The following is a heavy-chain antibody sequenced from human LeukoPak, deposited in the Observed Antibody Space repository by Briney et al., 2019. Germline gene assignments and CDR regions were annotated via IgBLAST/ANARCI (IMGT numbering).Heavy chain of an antibody. CDR2: ISSSGSTI. Sequence: GGSLRLSCAASGFTFSSYEMNWVRQAPGKGLEWVSYISSSGSTIYYADSVKGRFTISRDNAKNSLYLQMNSLRAEDTAVYYCARVEPGYSSSWYGVDYWGQGTPVTVSS. CDR3: ARVEPGYSSSWYGVDY. CDR1: GFTFSSYE. J-gene: IGHJ4*02. D-gene: IGHD6-13*01. V-gene: IGHV3-48*03.